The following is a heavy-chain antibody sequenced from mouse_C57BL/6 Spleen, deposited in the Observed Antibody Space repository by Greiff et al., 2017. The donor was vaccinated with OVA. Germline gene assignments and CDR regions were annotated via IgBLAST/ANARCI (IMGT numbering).Heavy chain of an antibody. J-gene: IGHJ3*01. CDR3: AREGEYYGSSYELAY. Sequence: VHVKQSGPELVKPGASVKMSCKASGYTFTDYNMHWVKQSHGKSLEWIGYINPNNGGTSYNQKFKGKATLTVNKSSNTAYMELRSMTAEDSAVNYCAREGEYYGSSYELAYWGQGTLVTVSA. V-gene: IGHV1-22*01. CDR1: GYTFTDYN. CDR2: INPNNGGT. D-gene: IGHD1-1*01.